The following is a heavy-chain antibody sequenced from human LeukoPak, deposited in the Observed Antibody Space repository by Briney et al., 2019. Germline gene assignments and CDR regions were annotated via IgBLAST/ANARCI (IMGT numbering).Heavy chain of an antibody. Sequence: SETLSLTCTVSGGSISSYYWSWIRQPPGKGLEWIGYIYYSGSTNYNPSLKSRVTISVDTSKNQFSLKLSSVTAADTAVYYCARSSLGCSGYYPSFYYYYGMDVWGQGTTVTVSS. J-gene: IGHJ6*02. CDR2: IYYSGST. CDR1: GGSISSYY. V-gene: IGHV4-59*08. D-gene: IGHD3-3*01. CDR3: ARSSLGCSGYYPSFYYYYGMDV.